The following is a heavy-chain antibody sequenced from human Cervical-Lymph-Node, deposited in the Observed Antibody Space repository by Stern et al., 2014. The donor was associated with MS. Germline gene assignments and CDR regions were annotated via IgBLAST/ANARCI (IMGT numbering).Heavy chain of an antibody. J-gene: IGHJ4*02. CDR2: ITVYNGNT. CDR1: GYTFSSFA. D-gene: IGHD3-16*01. V-gene: IGHV1-18*01. Sequence: SGAEVKKPGASVNVSCKASGYTFSSFAITWVRQAPGQGLEWMGTITVYNGNTNYAQRVQDRVTITTDTSTNTAYMKGRNLRSDDTPLYSCARGWGNPRHWGQGTLVTVSS. CDR3: ARGWGNPRH.